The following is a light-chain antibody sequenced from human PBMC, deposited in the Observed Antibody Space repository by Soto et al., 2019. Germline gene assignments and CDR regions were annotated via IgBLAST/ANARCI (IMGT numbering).Light chain of an antibody. Sequence: QSALTQPASVSGSPGQSITISCTGTSSDVGGYNYVSWYQQHPGKAPKLMIYDVSNRPSGVSNRFSGSKSGNTASLTISGLQAEDEADYYCSSYTSSLLVVFGGGTKLTVL. CDR3: SSYTSSLLVV. J-gene: IGLJ2*01. V-gene: IGLV2-14*01. CDR1: SSDVGGYNY. CDR2: DVS.